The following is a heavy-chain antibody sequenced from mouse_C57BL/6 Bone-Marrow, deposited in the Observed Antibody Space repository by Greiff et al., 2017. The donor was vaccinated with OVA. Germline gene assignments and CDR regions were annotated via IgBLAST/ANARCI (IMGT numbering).Heavy chain of an antibody. Sequence: EVKLQESGPGLVKPSQSLSLTCSVTGYSITSGYYWNWIRQFPGNKLEWMGYISYDGSNNYNPSLKNRISITRDTSKNQFFLKLNSVTTEDTATYYCARVYYYGSRAMDYWGQGTSVTVSS. D-gene: IGHD1-1*01. V-gene: IGHV3-6*01. CDR1: GYSITSGYY. CDR2: ISYDGSN. CDR3: ARVYYYGSRAMDY. J-gene: IGHJ4*01.